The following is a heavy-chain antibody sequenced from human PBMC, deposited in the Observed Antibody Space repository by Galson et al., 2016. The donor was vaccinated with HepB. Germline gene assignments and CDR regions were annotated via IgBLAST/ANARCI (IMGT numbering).Heavy chain of an antibody. CDR1: GYVFTSYH. CDR3: ARETPHRGALDF. J-gene: IGHJ4*02. Sequence: SVKVSCKASGYVFTSYHMHWVRQAPGQGLEWIGIIISSGGASYAQKFQGRVTMTRDTSTSTDYMELSSLRSDDTAVYYCARETPHRGALDFWGEGTLVTVSS. D-gene: IGHD4/OR15-4a*01. CDR2: IISSGGA. V-gene: IGHV1-46*01.